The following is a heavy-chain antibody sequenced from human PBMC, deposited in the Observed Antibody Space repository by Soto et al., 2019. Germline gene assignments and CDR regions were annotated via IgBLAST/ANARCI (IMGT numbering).Heavy chain of an antibody. CDR3: ARDKITGLFDY. CDR1: GGSISSYY. D-gene: IGHD2-8*02. J-gene: IGHJ4*02. V-gene: IGHV4-34*01. CDR2: INHSGST. Sequence: PSETLSLTCTVSGGSISSYYWSWIRQPPGTGLEWIGEINHSGSTNYNPSLKSRVTISVDTSKNQFSLKLTSVTAADTAVYYCARDKITGLFDYWGQGTLVTAPQ.